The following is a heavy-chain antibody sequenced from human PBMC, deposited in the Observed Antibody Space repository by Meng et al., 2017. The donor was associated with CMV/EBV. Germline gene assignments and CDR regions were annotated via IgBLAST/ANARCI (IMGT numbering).Heavy chain of an antibody. CDR1: GGSISSYY. V-gene: IGHV4-4*07. CDR3: ARDLMNCSSTSCANWFDP. J-gene: IGHJ5*02. CDR2: IYTSGST. Sequence: QVQLQASGPRLLKPSETLLLTCTVSGGSISSYYWSWIRQPAGKGLEWSGRIYTSGSTNYNPSLKSRVTMSVDTSKNQFSLKLSSVTAADTAVYYCARDLMNCSSTSCANWFDPWGQGTLVTVSS. D-gene: IGHD2-2*01.